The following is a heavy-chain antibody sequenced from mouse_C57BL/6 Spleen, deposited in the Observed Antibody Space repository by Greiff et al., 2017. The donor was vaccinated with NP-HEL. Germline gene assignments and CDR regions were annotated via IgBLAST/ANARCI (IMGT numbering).Heavy chain of an antibody. J-gene: IGHJ2*01. Sequence: QVQLQQSGAELVRPGASVTLSCKASGYTFTDYEMHWVKQTPVHGLEWIGAIDPETGGTAYNQKFKGKAILTADKSSSTAYMELRSLTSEDSAVYYCTRDGNYYFDYWGQGPTLTVSP. CDR3: TRDGNYYFDY. CDR2: IDPETGGT. D-gene: IGHD2-1*01. V-gene: IGHV1-15*01. CDR1: GYTFTDYE.